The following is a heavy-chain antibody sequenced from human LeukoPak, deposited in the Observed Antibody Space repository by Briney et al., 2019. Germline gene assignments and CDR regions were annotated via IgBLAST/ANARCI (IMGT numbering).Heavy chain of an antibody. V-gene: IGHV3-74*01. CDR2: ISSDGSRA. CDR3: ARELPREVTLDY. CDR1: GFTLSSYE. Sequence: GGSLRLSCAASGFTLSSYEMYWVRQAPGKGLVWVSRISSDGSRAGYADSVKGRFTISRDNAKNTLYLQMNSLRAEDTAIYYCARELPREVTLDYWGQGTLVTVSS. J-gene: IGHJ4*02. D-gene: IGHD2-21*02.